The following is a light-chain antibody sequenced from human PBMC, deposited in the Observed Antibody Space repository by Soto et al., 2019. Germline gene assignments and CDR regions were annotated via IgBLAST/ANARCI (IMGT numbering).Light chain of an antibody. Sequence: QAVVTQPPSVSGAPGQRVTISCTGNGSNIGASYDVHWYQQLPGSAPRLLIYANRNRPAGVSDRFSGSKSDTSASLVISGLQADDEADYYCQSYDRSLSGWIFGTGTKVTVL. CDR3: QSYDRSLSGWI. V-gene: IGLV1-40*01. CDR2: ANR. CDR1: GSNIGASYD. J-gene: IGLJ1*01.